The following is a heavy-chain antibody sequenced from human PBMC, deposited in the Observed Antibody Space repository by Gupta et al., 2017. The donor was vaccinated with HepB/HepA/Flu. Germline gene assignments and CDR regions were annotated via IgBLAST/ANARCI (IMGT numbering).Heavy chain of an antibody. V-gene: IGHV3-30*18. CDR1: GFTFSSYG. D-gene: IGHD6-6*01. CDR3: AKVGYSSSGNFDY. Sequence: QVQLVESGGGVVQPGRSLRLSCAASGFTFSSYGMHWVRQAPGKGLEWVALISYDGSSKYYGDSVKGRFTISRDNSKNTLYLQMNSLRVEDTAIYYCAKVGYSSSGNFDYWGQGTTVTVSS. J-gene: IGHJ4*02. CDR2: ISYDGSSK.